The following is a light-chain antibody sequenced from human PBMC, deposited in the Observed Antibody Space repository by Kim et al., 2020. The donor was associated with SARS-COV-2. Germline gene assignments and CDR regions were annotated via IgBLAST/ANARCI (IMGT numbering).Light chain of an antibody. V-gene: IGKV1-39*01. Sequence: DIQMTQSPSSLSASVGDRVTLTCRASQSISSYLNWYQQKPGKAPKLLIYAASVLQSGVPSRFSGSGSGTDFTLTISSLQPEDFATYYCQQSYSTPQYTFGQGTKLEI. CDR2: AAS. CDR1: QSISSY. J-gene: IGKJ2*01. CDR3: QQSYSTPQYT.